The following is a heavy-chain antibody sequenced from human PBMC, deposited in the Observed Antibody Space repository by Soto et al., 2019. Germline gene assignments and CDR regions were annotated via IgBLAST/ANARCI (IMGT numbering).Heavy chain of an antibody. CDR1: GFTFSSYS. Sequence: VRLSCAASGFTFSSYSMNWVRQAPGKGLEWVSSISSSSSYIYYADSVKGRLTISRDNAKNSLYLQMNSLRDEDTAVYYCARDYYDSSGYLAPDYWGQGPLVTVSS. V-gene: IGHV3-21*01. D-gene: IGHD3-22*01. CDR3: ARDYYDSSGYLAPDY. J-gene: IGHJ4*02. CDR2: ISSSSSYI.